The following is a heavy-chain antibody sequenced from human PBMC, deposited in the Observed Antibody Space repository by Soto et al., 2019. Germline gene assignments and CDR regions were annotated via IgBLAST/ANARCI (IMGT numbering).Heavy chain of an antibody. V-gene: IGHV3-23*01. CDR2: ISSSASST. CDR3: GTERRGSGWFVYSY. D-gene: IGHD6-19*01. J-gene: IGHJ4*02. Sequence: GGSLRLSCAASGLTFRNYARSWVRQAPGKGLEWVSCISSSASSTCLADSVEGRFTISRDNYKNTLYLQMSSLRAEDTAVYYCGTERRGSGWFVYSYRGQGILVTGS. CDR1: GLTFRNYA.